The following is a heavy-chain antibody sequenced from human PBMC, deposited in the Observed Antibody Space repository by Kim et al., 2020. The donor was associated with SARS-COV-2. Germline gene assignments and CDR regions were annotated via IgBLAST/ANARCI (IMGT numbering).Heavy chain of an antibody. Sequence: NNTPSLKSRVPMSVDTTKNQFSLRLSSVPAADTAVYYCARVSRGTYYYLDYWGQGTLVTVSS. J-gene: IGHJ4*02. D-gene: IGHD1-26*01. V-gene: IGHV4-4*07. CDR3: ARVSRGTYYYLDY.